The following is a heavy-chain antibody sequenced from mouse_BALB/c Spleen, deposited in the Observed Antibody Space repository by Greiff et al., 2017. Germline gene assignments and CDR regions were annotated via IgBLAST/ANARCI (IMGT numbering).Heavy chain of an antibody. V-gene: IGHV1-9*01. J-gene: IGHJ3*01. Sequence: QVQLQQSGAELMKPGASVKISCKATGYTFSSYWIEWVKQRPGHGLEWIGEILPGSGSTNYNEKFKGKATFTADTSSNTAYMQLSSLTSEDSAVYYCARGGSSPAWFAYWGQGTLVTVSA. CDR3: ARGGSSPAWFAY. CDR1: GYTFSSYW. D-gene: IGHD1-1*01. CDR2: ILPGSGST.